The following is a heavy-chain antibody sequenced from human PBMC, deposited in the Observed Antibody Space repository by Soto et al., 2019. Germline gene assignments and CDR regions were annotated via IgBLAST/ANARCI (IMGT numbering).Heavy chain of an antibody. CDR2: IDASGNT. CDR1: VDSSITYY. V-gene: IGHV4-4*07. J-gene: IGHJ6*02. Sequence: LSLTCTVSVDSSITYYWNWIRQPAGKGLEWIGRIDASGNTNYNPSLNSRVTLSVDTSKKQFSLKLTSVTAADTAVYYCARFSNNWFQTEGMDVWGQGTTVTVS. D-gene: IGHD1-1*01. CDR3: ARFSNNWFQTEGMDV.